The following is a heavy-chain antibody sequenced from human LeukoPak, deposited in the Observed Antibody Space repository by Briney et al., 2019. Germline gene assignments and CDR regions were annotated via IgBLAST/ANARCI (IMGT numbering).Heavy chain of an antibody. D-gene: IGHD1-26*01. CDR2: ISSSGSYI. V-gene: IGHV3-21*01. CDR1: GFPFSTYS. J-gene: IGHJ4*02. CDR3: ARAYSGNYYPDY. Sequence: GGSLRLSCEASGFPFSTYSMNWVRQAPGKGLEWVASISSSGSYIYYADSVKGRFTISRENAKNSLYLQMNSVRAEDMAVYYCARAYSGNYYPDYWGQGTLVTASS.